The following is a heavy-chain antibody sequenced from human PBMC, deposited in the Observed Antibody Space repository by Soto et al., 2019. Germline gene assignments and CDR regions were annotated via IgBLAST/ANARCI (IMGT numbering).Heavy chain of an antibody. Sequence: SETLSLTCSVSGGSVSDKTYYWSWIRQPPGKRLEWIGYVYYSGTTNYNPSLKSRVTISVDLSKNRFSMRLSSVTTADTALYYCARTTAVPNTLRSRYFFDYWGQGPMVTVSS. CDR1: GGSVSDKTYY. V-gene: IGHV4-61*01. CDR3: ARTTAVPNTLRSRYFFDY. D-gene: IGHD4-17*01. J-gene: IGHJ4*02. CDR2: VYYSGTT.